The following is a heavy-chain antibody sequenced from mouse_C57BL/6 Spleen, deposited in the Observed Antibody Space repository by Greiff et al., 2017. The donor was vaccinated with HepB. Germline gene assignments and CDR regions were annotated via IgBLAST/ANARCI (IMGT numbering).Heavy chain of an antibody. D-gene: IGHD3-2*02. CDR1: GYTFTSYT. V-gene: IGHV1-4*01. J-gene: IGHJ2*01. CDR3: ARERLRLRTLDY. CDR2: INPSSGYT. Sequence: VKLMESGAELARPGASVKMSCKASGYTFTSYTMHWVKQRPGQGLEWIGYINPSSGYTKYNQKFKDKATLTADKSSSTAYMQLSSLTSEDSAVYYCARERLRLRTLDYWGQGTTLTVSS.